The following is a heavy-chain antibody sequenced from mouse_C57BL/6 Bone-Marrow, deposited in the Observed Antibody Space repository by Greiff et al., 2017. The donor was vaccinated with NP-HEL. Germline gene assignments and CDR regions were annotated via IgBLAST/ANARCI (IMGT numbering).Heavy chain of an antibody. Sequence: EVQGVESGGGLVQPGGSLKLSCAASGFTFSDYYMYWVRQTPEKRLEWVAYISNGGGSTYYPDTVKGRFTISRDNAKNTLYLQMSRLKSEDTAMYYCARHDGYSPFGYWGQGTLVTVSA. D-gene: IGHD2-3*01. CDR2: ISNGGGST. V-gene: IGHV5-12*01. J-gene: IGHJ3*01. CDR1: GFTFSDYY. CDR3: ARHDGYSPFGY.